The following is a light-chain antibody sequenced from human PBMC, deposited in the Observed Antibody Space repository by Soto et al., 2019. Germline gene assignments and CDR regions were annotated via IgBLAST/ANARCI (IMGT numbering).Light chain of an antibody. J-gene: IGKJ4*01. CDR3: QQADSFPLT. V-gene: IGKV1D-12*01. CDR1: QYINSW. Sequence: DIQMTQSPSSVSASVGDRIIITCRASQYINSWLAWYQQKPGEAPQLLIFAASRLHGGVPSRFSGRGSGTDFTLTIDNLQPDDFATYYCQQADSFPLTFGGGTKVEVK. CDR2: AAS.